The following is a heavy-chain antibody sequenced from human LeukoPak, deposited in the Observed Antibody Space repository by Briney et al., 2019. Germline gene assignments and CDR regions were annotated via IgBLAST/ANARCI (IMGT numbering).Heavy chain of an antibody. CDR2: INPNSGGT. J-gene: IGHJ5*02. Sequence: ASVKVSCKASGYTFTGYYMHWVRQAPGQGLEWMGWINPNSGGTNYAQKFQGRVTMTRDTSISTAYMELSRLRSDDTAVYYCARERVRIAARPSRGWFDPWGQGTLVTVSS. V-gene: IGHV1-2*02. D-gene: IGHD6-6*01. CDR3: ARERVRIAARPSRGWFDP. CDR1: GYTFTGYY.